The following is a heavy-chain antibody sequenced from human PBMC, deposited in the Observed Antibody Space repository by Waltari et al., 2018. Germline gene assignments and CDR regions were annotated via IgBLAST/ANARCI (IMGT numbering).Heavy chain of an antibody. V-gene: IGHV1-69-2*01. J-gene: IGHJ3*01. CDR2: VDPEDGET. Sequence: EVQLLHSGAELKEPGTTVRISCKVSGYTFSDYYIHWVQQAPGKGLRWMGLVDPEDGETIYADNVQGRVTISADTSTDTAFMELSSLRSEDTAVFYCATALGDSSSASRPFDFWGQGTMITVSS. CDR3: ATALGDSSSASRPFDF. D-gene: IGHD6-19*01. CDR1: GYTFSDYY.